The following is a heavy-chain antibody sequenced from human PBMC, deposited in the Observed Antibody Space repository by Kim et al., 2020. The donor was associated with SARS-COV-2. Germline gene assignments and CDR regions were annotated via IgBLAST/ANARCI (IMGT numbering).Heavy chain of an antibody. Sequence: ASVKVSCKASGYGFTNYAMHWLRQAPGQRLEWMGWINAGNGNIKYSQNFQGRVSITGDTSASTVYMELSSLRYEDTALYYCARAGPYGCFDYWGQGTLLTVSS. V-gene: IGHV1-3*01. CDR3: ARAGPYGCFDY. J-gene: IGHJ4*02. D-gene: IGHD3-10*01. CDR1: GYGFTNYA. CDR2: INAGNGNI.